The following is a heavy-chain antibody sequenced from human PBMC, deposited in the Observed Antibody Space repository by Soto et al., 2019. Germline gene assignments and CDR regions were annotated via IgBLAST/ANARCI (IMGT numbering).Heavy chain of an antibody. CDR2: INTGNGNT. V-gene: IGHV1-3*04. CDR3: ARAISGYVS. D-gene: IGHD5-12*01. J-gene: IGHJ5*02. Sequence: QVQLVQSGAEVQKPGASVKVACKASGITYTTYAIHWVRQAPGQGLEWMGWINTGNGNTRYSQRFQGRVTLTTDTSASTAYMDVRSLTSEDTAVYYCARAISGYVSWGQGTLITVSS. CDR1: GITYTTYA.